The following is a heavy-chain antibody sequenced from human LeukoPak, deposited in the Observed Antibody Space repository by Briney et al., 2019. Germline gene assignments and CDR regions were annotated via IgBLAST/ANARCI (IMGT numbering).Heavy chain of an antibody. V-gene: IGHV1-24*01. J-gene: IGHJ5*02. CDR2: FDPEDGET. CDR1: GYTLTELS. CDR3: ATGFSIGYSSGWYWFDP. Sequence: ASVQVSCKVSGYTLTELSMHWVRQAPGKGLEWMGGFDPEDGETIYAQKFQGRVTMTEDTSTDTAYMELSSLRSEDTAVYYCATGFSIGYSSGWYWFDPWGQGTLVTVSS. D-gene: IGHD6-19*01.